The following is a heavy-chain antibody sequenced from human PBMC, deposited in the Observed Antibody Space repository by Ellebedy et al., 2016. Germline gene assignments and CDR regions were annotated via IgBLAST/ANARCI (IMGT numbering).Heavy chain of an antibody. CDR2: IYYSGST. V-gene: IGHV4-39*07. Sequence: GSLRLSXTVSGGSISSSSYYWGWIRQPPGKGLEWIGSIYYSGSTYYNPSLKSRVTISVDASKNQFSLKLSSVTAADTAVYYCARDSRYYYGSGSYWYFDLWGRGTLVTVSS. J-gene: IGHJ2*01. CDR1: GGSISSSSYY. D-gene: IGHD3-10*01. CDR3: ARDSRYYYGSGSYWYFDL.